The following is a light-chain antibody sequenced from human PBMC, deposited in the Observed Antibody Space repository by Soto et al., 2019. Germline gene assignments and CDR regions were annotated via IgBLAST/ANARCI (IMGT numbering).Light chain of an antibody. J-gene: IGKJ2*01. CDR2: GVS. CDR3: QQYGSSPYT. Sequence: EIVLTQSPGTLSLSPGDRATLSCRASQSVSSSCLAWYQQKPGLAPRLLIFGVSSRATGIPDRFSGSGSGTDFTLTISRLEPEDFAVYYCQQYGSSPYTFGQGTKLEIK. CDR1: QSVSSSC. V-gene: IGKV3-20*01.